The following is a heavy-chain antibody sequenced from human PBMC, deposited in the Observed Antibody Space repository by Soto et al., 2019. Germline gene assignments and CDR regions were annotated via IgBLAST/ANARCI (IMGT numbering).Heavy chain of an antibody. CDR3: ARGSYYYDSSGYYHY. D-gene: IGHD3-22*01. CDR1: GGSMSSSNW. V-gene: IGHV4-4*02. J-gene: IGHJ4*02. CDR2: AHHSGRT. Sequence: SETLSLTCTVSGGSMSSSNWWNWVRQSPGKGLEWIGEAHHSGRTNYNPSLKSRVTISVDKSKNHFSLKLSSVTAADTAVYYCARGSYYYDSSGYYHYWGQGTLVTSPQ.